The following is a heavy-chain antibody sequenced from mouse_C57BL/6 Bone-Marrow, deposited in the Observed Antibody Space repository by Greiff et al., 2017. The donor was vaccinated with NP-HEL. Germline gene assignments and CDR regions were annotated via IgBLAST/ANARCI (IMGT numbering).Heavy chain of an antibody. CDR2: IKPNYGTT. J-gene: IGHJ4*01. Sequence: VQLQQSGPELVKPGASVKISCKASGYSFTDYNMNWVKQSNGKSLEWIGVIKPNYGTTSYNQKFKGKATLTVDQSSSTAYMQLNSLTSEDSAVYYCANYYGSSFYAMDYWGQGTSVTVSS. CDR1: GYSFTDYN. D-gene: IGHD1-1*01. V-gene: IGHV1-39*01. CDR3: ANYYGSSFYAMDY.